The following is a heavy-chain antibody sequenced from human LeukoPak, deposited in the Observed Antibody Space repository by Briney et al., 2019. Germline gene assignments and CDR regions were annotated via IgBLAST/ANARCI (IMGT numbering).Heavy chain of an antibody. CDR1: EVTVTSNY. CDR3: VRGPRYYDDSGFHYGVFDI. Sequence: GGSLRLSCAASEVTVTSNYLSWVRQAPGKGLQWVSVIYPGGDIYYADSVKGRFIISRDNSKNTLSLQVNSLTADDTAVYYCVRGPRYYDDSGFHYGVFDIWGQGTVVTVSS. V-gene: IGHV3-53*01. J-gene: IGHJ3*02. D-gene: IGHD3-22*01. CDR2: IYPGGDI.